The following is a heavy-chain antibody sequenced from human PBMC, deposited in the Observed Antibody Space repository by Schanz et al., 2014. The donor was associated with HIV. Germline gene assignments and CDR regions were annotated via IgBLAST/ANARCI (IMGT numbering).Heavy chain of an antibody. D-gene: IGHD6-19*01. CDR1: GFTFSNYA. CDR3: AKGVSVAGSSYYFDY. V-gene: IGHV3-23*01. Sequence: EVQLLEFGGGLVRPGGSLRLSCAASGFTFSNYAMTWVRQAPGKGLEWVSAISGGSTYYADSVKGRFTISRDNAKNSLYLQMSSLRREDTAFYYCAKGVSVAGSSYYFDYWGQGALVTVSS. J-gene: IGHJ4*02. CDR2: ISGGST.